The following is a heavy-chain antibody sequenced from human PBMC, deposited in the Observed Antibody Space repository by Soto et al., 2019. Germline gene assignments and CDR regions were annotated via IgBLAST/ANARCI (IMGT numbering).Heavy chain of an antibody. CDR1: GYTFTSYY. CDR3: ARGITMIVVVLTGHDAFDI. D-gene: IGHD3-22*01. V-gene: IGHV1-46*01. Sequence: QVQLVQSGAEVKKPGASVKVSCKASGYTFTSYYMHWVRQAPGQGLEWMGIINPSGGSTSYAQKFQGRVTMTRDTSTSTVYMELSSLRSEDTAVYYCARGITMIVVVLTGHDAFDIWGQGTMVTVSS. J-gene: IGHJ3*02. CDR2: INPSGGST.